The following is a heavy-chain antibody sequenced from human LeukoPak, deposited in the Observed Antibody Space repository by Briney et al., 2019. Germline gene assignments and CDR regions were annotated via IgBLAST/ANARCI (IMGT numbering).Heavy chain of an antibody. V-gene: IGHV3-30*18. CDR2: ISYDGSNK. Sequence: GGSLRLSCAASGFTFSSYGMHWVRQAPGKGLGWVAVISYDGSNKYYADSVKGRFTISRDNSKNTLYLQMNSLRAEDTAVYYCAKVSEDYYGMDVWGQGTTVTVSS. CDR1: GFTFSSYG. J-gene: IGHJ6*02. CDR3: AKVSEDYYGMDV.